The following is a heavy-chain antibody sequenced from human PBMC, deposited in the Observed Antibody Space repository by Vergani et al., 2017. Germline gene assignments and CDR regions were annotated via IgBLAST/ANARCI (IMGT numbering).Heavy chain of an antibody. D-gene: IGHD6-19*01. J-gene: IGHJ5*02. Sequence: QVQLVESGGGVVQPGRSLRLSCAASGFTFSSYAMHWVRQAPGKGLEWVAVISYDGSNKYYADSVKGRFTISRDNSKTTLYLQMNSLRAEDTAVYYCARDRAPYSSGWYRNWFDPWGQGTLVTVSS. CDR3: ARDRAPYSSGWYRNWFDP. CDR2: ISYDGSNK. CDR1: GFTFSSYA. V-gene: IGHV3-30-3*01.